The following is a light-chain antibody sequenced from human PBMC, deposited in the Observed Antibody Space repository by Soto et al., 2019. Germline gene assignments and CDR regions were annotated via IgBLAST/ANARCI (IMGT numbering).Light chain of an antibody. V-gene: IGLV2-14*03. Sequence: QSALTQPASVSGSPGQAITISRSGTSSDVGAYNYVSWYQQHPGKAPKLMIYDVTNRPSGVSNRFSGSKSGNTASLTISGLRAEDEADYYCNSYTTSNTYVFGTGTKLTVL. CDR2: DVT. J-gene: IGLJ1*01. CDR3: NSYTTSNTYV. CDR1: SSDVGAYNY.